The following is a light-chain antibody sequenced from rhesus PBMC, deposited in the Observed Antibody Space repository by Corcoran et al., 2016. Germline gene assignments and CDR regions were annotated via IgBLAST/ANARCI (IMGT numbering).Light chain of an antibody. Sequence: DIQMTQSPSSLSASVGDRVTITYRASQGISSYLNWYQQKPGKDPKHLIYSANRLECGDPSSFSGSGSVTGVTLTSSSMQPEDFATYYCQQYNSLPLTFGGWTKVEIK. V-gene: IGKV1-32*01. CDR3: QQYNSLPLT. CDR1: QGISSY. CDR2: SAN. J-gene: IGKJ4*01.